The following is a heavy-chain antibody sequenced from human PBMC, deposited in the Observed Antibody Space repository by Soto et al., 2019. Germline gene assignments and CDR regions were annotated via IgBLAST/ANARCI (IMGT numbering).Heavy chain of an antibody. CDR3: ARGRDIVLPGPNWFDP. Sequence: ASVKVSFKASGYTFIAYYVHWVRQAPGQGLEWMGWINPNNGDTDYAQKFQGRVTMTRDTSIRTAYLELSKLISDDTAVYYCARGRDIVLPGPNWFDPWGQGTLVTVSS. D-gene: IGHD2-8*01. CDR2: INPNNGDT. J-gene: IGHJ5*02. CDR1: GYTFIAYY. V-gene: IGHV1-2*02.